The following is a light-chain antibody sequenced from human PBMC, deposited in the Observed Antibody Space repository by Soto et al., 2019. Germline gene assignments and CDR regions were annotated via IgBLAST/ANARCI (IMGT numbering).Light chain of an antibody. CDR3: QQYFHRLLT. CDR1: QDISNN. J-gene: IGKJ4*01. V-gene: IGKV1-33*01. Sequence: DILMTQSPSSLSASIGDRVTITCQASQDISNNLNWYQQKPGKAPKLLIYDASNLKTGVPSRFSGSGSETDFTFTISSLQPEDIATYYCQQYFHRLLTFGGGTKVEI. CDR2: DAS.